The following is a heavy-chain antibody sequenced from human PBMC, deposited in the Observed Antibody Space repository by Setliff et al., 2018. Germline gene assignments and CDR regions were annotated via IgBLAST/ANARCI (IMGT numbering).Heavy chain of an antibody. J-gene: IGHJ4*02. CDR3: ARSPSSGAYWNPRPFYSDY. D-gene: IGHD1-26*01. Sequence: SETLSLTCSLELGSFSGYYWGWIRQPPGKGLEWIGHISPSGSTTYNPSVKSRVTISLDTSKNHFSLKLDSVTAADTALYYCARSPSSGAYWNPRPFYSDYWARGTLVTVSS. V-gene: IGHV4-4*08. CDR1: LGSFSGYY. CDR2: ISPSGST.